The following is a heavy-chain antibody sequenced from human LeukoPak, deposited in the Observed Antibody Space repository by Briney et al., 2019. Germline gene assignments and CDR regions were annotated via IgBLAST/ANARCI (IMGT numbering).Heavy chain of an antibody. J-gene: IGHJ6*03. CDR2: ISGSGNYI. V-gene: IGHV3-21*01. CDR1: GFTFSTYS. D-gene: IGHD5-12*01. Sequence: GGSLRLSCGASGFTFSTYSMNWVRQAPGKGLEWVSSISGSGNYIYYADSVKGRFTISRDNARNSLYLQMNSLRAEDTAVYYCAREHSGYDFPGRDYYYMDVWGKGTTVTVSS. CDR3: AREHSGYDFPGRDYYYMDV.